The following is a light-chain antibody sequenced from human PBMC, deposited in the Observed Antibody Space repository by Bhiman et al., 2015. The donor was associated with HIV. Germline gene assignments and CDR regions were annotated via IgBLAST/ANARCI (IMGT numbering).Light chain of an antibody. CDR3: SSLTSSLTYV. CDR2: DAS. J-gene: IGLJ1*01. CDR1: SNDVGAYDY. V-gene: IGLV2-14*03. Sequence: QSALTQPASVSGSPGQSITISCTGTSNDVGAYDYVSWFQQLPGKAPKVMIYDASKRPSGVPLRFSGSKSGNTASLTISGLQAEDEADYYCSSLTSSLTYVFGTGTNVTVL.